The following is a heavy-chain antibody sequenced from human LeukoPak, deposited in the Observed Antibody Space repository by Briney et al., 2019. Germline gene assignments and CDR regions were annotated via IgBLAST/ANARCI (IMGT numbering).Heavy chain of an antibody. Sequence: SETLSLTCTVSGGSISSISHYWGWIRQPPGKGLEWIGSIYYSGDTYYNPSLKSRVTISVDTSKNHFSLKLSSVTAADTAVYYCATSRGEYFDWLNGFDYWGQGTLVTVSS. V-gene: IGHV4-39*02. CDR2: IYYSGDT. D-gene: IGHD3-9*01. CDR1: GGSISSISHY. CDR3: ATSRGEYFDWLNGFDY. J-gene: IGHJ4*02.